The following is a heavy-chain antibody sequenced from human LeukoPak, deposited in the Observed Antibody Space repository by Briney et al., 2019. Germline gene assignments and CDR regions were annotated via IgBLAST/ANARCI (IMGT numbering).Heavy chain of an antibody. CDR2: IYTSGST. J-gene: IGHJ3*02. D-gene: IGHD3-3*01. V-gene: IGHV4-4*07. Sequence: PSETLSLTCTVSGGSISSYYWSWIRQPPGKGLEWIGRIYTSGSTNYNPSLKSRVTMSVDTSKNQFSLKLSSVTAADTAVYYCARDRITIFGVAPDAFDIWGQGTMVTVSS. CDR3: ARDRITIFGVAPDAFDI. CDR1: GGSISSYY.